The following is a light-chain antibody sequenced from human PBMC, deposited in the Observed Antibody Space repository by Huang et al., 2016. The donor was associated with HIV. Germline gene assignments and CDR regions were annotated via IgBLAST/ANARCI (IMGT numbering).Light chain of an antibody. V-gene: IGKV3D-15*01. CDR3: QQYDNWPPGLT. Sequence: EIVMTQSPATLSGSPGGGATLSCRASQNVRSNLAWYQQTPGQAPRLLIYDTSTRASGVPARFSGSGSGTEFTLTISGRQSEDFAVYYCQQYDNWPPGLTFGGGTKVEI. J-gene: IGKJ4*01. CDR2: DTS. CDR1: QNVRSN.